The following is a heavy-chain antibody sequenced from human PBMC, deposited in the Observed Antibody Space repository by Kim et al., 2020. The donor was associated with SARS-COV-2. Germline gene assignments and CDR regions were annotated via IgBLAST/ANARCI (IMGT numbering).Heavy chain of an antibody. D-gene: IGHD5-12*01. Sequence: KQDGSEKYYVDSVKGRFTISRDNAKNSLYLQMNSLRAEDTAVYYCHAHGSWGQGTLVTVSS. CDR2: KQDGSEK. CDR3: HAHGS. J-gene: IGHJ5*02. V-gene: IGHV3-7*03.